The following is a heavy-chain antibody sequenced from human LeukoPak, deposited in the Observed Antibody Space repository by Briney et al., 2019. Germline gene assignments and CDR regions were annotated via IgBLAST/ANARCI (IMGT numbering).Heavy chain of an antibody. J-gene: IGHJ4*02. Sequence: GGSLRLSCAASGFTVSSNYMSWVRQAPGKGLEWVSVIYSGGSTYYADSVKGRFTISRDNSKNTLYLQMISLRAEDTAVYYCAKDRAYSSSWTPLGYWGQGTLVTVSS. CDR2: IYSGGST. D-gene: IGHD6-13*01. CDR3: AKDRAYSSSWTPLGY. V-gene: IGHV3-53*05. CDR1: GFTVSSNY.